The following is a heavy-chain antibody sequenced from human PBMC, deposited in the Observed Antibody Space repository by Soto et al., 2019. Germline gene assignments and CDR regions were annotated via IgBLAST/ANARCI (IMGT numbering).Heavy chain of an antibody. CDR1: GYTFTRYQ. D-gene: IGHD2-8*01. J-gene: IGHJ6*02. Sequence: ASVKVSCKASGYTFTRYQMHWVRQAPGQGLEWMGIINPSGGSISYAQKFQGRVTMTRDTSTSTVYMELSSLRSEDTAVYYCAGSYCSNGVCYTGSYYYYAMDFWGQGTTVTVSS. V-gene: IGHV1-46*01. CDR3: AGSYCSNGVCYTGSYYYYAMDF. CDR2: INPSGGSI.